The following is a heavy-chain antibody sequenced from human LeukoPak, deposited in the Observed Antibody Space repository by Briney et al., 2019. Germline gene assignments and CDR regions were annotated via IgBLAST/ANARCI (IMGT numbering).Heavy chain of an antibody. CDR2: IFYSGST. Sequence: SETLSLTCTVSSGSISTSNYYWGWVRQPPGKALEWIGNIFYSGSTYYSPSLKSRVTISLDTSKNQFSLKLSSVTAADTAVYYCARHGRGGVDYWGQGTLVTVSS. V-gene: IGHV4-39*01. D-gene: IGHD2-15*01. CDR1: SGSISTSNYY. J-gene: IGHJ4*02. CDR3: ARHGRGGVDY.